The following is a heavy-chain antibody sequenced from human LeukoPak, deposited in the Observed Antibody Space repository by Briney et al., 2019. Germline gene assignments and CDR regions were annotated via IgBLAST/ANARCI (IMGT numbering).Heavy chain of an antibody. CDR2: IYYSGST. CDR3: ARQGAPAYYYYYYGMDV. V-gene: IGHV4-59*08. CDR1: GGSISSYY. J-gene: IGHJ6*02. Sequence: SETLSLTCTVSGGSISSYYWSWIRQPPGKGLEWIGYIYYSGSTNYNPSLKSRVTISVDTSKNQLSLKLSSVTAADTAVYYCARQGAPAYYYYYYGMDVWGQGTTVTVSS.